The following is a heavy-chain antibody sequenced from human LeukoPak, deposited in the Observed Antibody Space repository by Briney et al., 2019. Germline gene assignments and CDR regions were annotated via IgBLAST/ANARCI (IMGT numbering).Heavy chain of an antibody. CDR1: GFTFSNYA. V-gene: IGHV3-23*01. Sequence: GGSLRFSCAASGFTFSNYAVSWVRQAPGKGLEWVSAISGSGVSTFYADSVKGRFTVSRDNSKNTLYLQMNSLRAEDTAVYYCAKDSDYNSGSFDYWGQGTLVTVSS. J-gene: IGHJ4*02. CDR3: AKDSDYNSGSFDY. CDR2: ISGSGVST. D-gene: IGHD3-10*01.